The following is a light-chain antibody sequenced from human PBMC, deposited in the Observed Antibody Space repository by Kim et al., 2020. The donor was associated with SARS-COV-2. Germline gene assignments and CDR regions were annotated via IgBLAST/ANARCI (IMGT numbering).Light chain of an antibody. J-gene: IGLJ2*01. V-gene: IGLV3-9*01. CDR2: RDH. CDR1: NIRTRN. Sequence: SYELTQPLSVSVALGQTARISCGGDNIRTRNVHWYQQRPGQAPVLVIYRDHKRPSGIPERFSGSNSGNTATLTISGAQAGDEADYFCQVWDSRTPLIFGG. CDR3: QVWDSRTPLI.